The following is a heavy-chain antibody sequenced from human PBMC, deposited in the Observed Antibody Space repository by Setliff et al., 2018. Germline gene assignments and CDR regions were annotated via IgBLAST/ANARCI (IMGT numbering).Heavy chain of an antibody. Sequence: PSETLSLTCTVSGGSISSNYWSWVRQPPGKGLEWIGYIYTSGSTNYNPSLKSRGTMSVDTSKNQFSLNLRSVTAADTAVYYCARQPSSGSYYNPRPYYFDYWGQGTLVTVSS. CDR3: ARQPSSGSYYNPRPYYFDY. D-gene: IGHD3-10*01. CDR1: GGSISSNY. CDR2: IYTSGST. J-gene: IGHJ4*02. V-gene: IGHV4-59*01.